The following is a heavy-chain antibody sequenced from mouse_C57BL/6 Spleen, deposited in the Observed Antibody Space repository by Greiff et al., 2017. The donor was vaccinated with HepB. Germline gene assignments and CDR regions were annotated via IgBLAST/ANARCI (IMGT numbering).Heavy chain of an antibody. CDR2: IDPSDSET. Sequence: QVQLKQSGAELVRPGSSVKLSCKASGYTFTSYWMHWVKQRPIQGLEWIGNIDPSDSETHYNQKFKDKATLTVDKSSSTAYMQLSSLTSEDSAVYYCAAYGSRGWYFDVWGTGTTVTVSS. J-gene: IGHJ1*03. CDR1: GYTFTSYW. CDR3: AAYGSRGWYFDV. V-gene: IGHV1-52*01. D-gene: IGHD1-1*01.